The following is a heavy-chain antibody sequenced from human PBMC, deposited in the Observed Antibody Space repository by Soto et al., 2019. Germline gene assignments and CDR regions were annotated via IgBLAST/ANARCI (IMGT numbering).Heavy chain of an antibody. Sequence: QVRLQQWGAGRLKSSETLSLTCGVYDGSFSGYFWTWIRQPPGRGLEWIGDINHSGNKNYNPSLQSRVSISVDTSKRQFSLKLMSVTAADTAMYYCAGICRWSGFFCWDPRGFYHWSQGTLVTVSS. J-gene: IGHJ4*02. D-gene: IGHD3-3*01. V-gene: IGHV4-34*01. CDR2: INHSGNK. CDR1: DGSFSGYF. CDR3: AGICRWSGFFCWDPRGFYH.